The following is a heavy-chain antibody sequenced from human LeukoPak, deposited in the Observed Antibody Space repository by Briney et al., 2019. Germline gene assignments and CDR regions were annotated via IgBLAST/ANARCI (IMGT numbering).Heavy chain of an antibody. V-gene: IGHV2-70*11. Sequence: SGPALVKPTQTLTLTCTFSGFSLRTSGMCVNWIRQPPGKALEWLARINWDDDKYYSTSLTTRLTISKDTFKNQVVLTMTNMDPVDTATYYCARTLVPSSSWYVDPTDFDYWGQGTLVTVSS. D-gene: IGHD6-13*01. J-gene: IGHJ4*02. CDR1: GFSLRTSGMC. CDR2: INWDDDK. CDR3: ARTLVPSSSWYVDPTDFDY.